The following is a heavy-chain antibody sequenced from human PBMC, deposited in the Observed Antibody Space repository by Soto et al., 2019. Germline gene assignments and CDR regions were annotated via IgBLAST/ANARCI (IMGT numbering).Heavy chain of an antibody. D-gene: IGHD4-17*01. CDR1: GLSRITIGSG. CDR3: ARTFLRGDYYYGMDV. V-gene: IGHV2-70*04. J-gene: IGHJ6*02. CDR2: IDWDDDK. Sequence: SGPTLVDPTQTLTLTLTFSGLSRITIGSGVRWIRQPPGKALEWLARIDWDDDKFYSTSLKTRLTISKDTSKNQVVLTMTNMDPVDTATYYCARTFLRGDYYYGMDVWGQGTTVTVS.